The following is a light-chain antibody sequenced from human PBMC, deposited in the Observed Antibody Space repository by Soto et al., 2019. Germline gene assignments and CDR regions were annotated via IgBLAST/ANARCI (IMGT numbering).Light chain of an antibody. V-gene: IGLV2-11*01. Sequence: QSVLTQPRSVSGSPRQSVTISCTGSSRDVGGYNYVSWYQQHPGKAPKLIMYDVYKRPSGVPDRFSGSKSGITASLTISGLQTAVGRDYDSSAYAGGYTSIFGGGT. J-gene: IGLJ2*01. CDR1: SRDVGGYNY. CDR3: SAYAGGYTSI. CDR2: DVY.